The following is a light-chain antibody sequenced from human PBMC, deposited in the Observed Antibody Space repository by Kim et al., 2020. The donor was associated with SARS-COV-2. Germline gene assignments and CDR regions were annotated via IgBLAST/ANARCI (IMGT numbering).Light chain of an antibody. J-gene: IGLJ2*01. CDR1: TSDVGSYNY. CDR2: DVT. Sequence: GQSITISCTGTTSDVGSYNYVSWYQQHPGKAPKLMIYDVTKRPSGVSSRFSGSKSGNTASLTISGLQAEDGADYYCSSFTSTTTLVFGGGTQLTVL. CDR3: SSFTSTTTLV. V-gene: IGLV2-14*04.